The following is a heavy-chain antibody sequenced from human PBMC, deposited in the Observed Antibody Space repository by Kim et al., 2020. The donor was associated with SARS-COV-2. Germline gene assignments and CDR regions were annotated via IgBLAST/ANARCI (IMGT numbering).Heavy chain of an antibody. CDR3: AKVSDYYGSGSFDDYFDY. J-gene: IGHJ4*02. D-gene: IGHD3-10*01. V-gene: IGHV3-23*01. Sequence: LKGRFIISRGNSRNTLYLEMNSLRAEDTAVYYCAKVSDYYGSGSFDDYFDYWGQGTLVTVSS.